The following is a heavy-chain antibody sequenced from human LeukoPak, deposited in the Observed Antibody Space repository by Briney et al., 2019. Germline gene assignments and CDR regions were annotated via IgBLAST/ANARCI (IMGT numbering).Heavy chain of an antibody. D-gene: IGHD4-23*01. CDR3: ARGLLVNTDYGGNDNDAFDI. CDR1: GGTFSSYA. Sequence: SVKVSCKASGGTFSSYAISWVRQAPGQGLEWMGGIIPIFGTANYAQKFQGRVTITADESTSTAYMERSSLRSEDTAVYYCARGLLVNTDYGGNDNDAFDIWGQGTMVTVSS. V-gene: IGHV1-69*13. J-gene: IGHJ3*02. CDR2: IIPIFGTA.